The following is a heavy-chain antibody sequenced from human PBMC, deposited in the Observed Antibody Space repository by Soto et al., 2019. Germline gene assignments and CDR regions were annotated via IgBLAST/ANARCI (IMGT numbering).Heavy chain of an antibody. V-gene: IGHV1-69*13. J-gene: IGHJ6*02. CDR3: ARGYCSSTSCYSRSGMDV. Sequence: SVKVSCRASGATFSSVAIGWVRQAPGQRVEWMGGIIPIFGTANYAQKFQGRVTITADESTSTAYMELSSLRSEDTAVYYCARGYCSSTSCYSRSGMDVWGQGTTVTVSS. CDR2: IIPIFGTA. CDR1: GATFSSVA. D-gene: IGHD2-2*01.